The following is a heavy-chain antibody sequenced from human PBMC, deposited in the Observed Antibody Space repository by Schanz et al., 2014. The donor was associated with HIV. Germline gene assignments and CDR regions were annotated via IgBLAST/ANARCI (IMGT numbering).Heavy chain of an antibody. V-gene: IGHV1-8*01. D-gene: IGHD6-13*01. Sequence: QVQLLQSGAEVKKPGASVKVSCKASGYTFTSYDIHWVRQATGQGLEWMGWMSPNGKTGYMRKFQGRVTMTRNTSISTAYMELSSLRSEDTAVYYCSRAVYVSSTSNWFDPWGQGTLVTVSS. CDR2: MSPNGKT. J-gene: IGHJ5*02. CDR3: SRAVYVSSTSNWFDP. CDR1: GYTFTSYD.